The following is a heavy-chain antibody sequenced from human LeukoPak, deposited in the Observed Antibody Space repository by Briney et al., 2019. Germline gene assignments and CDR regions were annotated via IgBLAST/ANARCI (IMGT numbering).Heavy chain of an antibody. V-gene: IGHV3-73*01. J-gene: IGHJ5*02. CDR2: IDKKDKGYATAT. D-gene: IGHD1-26*01. CDR1: GFTFSGSA. CDR3: TRDSGTYNWFDP. Sequence: GGSLRLSCAASGFTFSGSAIHWDRQSSGKGLEWVGQIDKKDKGYATATAYAASVKGRFTISRDDSINTAYLQMKSLKTEDTALYYCTRDSGTYNWFDPWGQGTLVTVSS.